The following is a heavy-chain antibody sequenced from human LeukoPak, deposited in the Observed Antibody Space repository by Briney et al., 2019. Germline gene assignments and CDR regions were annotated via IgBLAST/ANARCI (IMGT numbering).Heavy chain of an antibody. CDR2: ISSNGGST. Sequence: PGGSLRLSCAASGFTFSSYAMHWVRQAPGKGLEYVSAISSNGGSTYYANSVKGRFTISRDNSKNTLYLQMGSLRAEDMAVYYCARVGLGATFDDAFDIWGQGTMVTVSS. CDR1: GFTFSSYA. D-gene: IGHD1-26*01. CDR3: ARVGLGATFDDAFDI. J-gene: IGHJ3*02. V-gene: IGHV3-64*01.